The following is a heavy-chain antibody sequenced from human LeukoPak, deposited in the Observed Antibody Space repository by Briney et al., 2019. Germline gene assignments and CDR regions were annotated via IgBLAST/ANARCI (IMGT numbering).Heavy chain of an antibody. CDR1: GFTFSSSA. Sequence: GLSLRLSCAASGFTFSSSAMSWVRQAPGKGLEWVSGIRGSGGSTNYADSVKGRFTISRDNSKNTLYLQMNSLRAEDTAVYYCANGGLWLPTRSDWGQGTRVTVPS. CDR2: IRGSGGST. D-gene: IGHD5-18*01. V-gene: IGHV3-23*01. CDR3: ANGGLWLPTRSD. J-gene: IGHJ4*02.